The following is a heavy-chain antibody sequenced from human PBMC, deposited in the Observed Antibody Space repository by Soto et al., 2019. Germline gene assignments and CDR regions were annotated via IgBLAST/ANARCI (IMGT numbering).Heavy chain of an antibody. CDR2: IGPRSGGT. CDR3: ARPPGYISDWYYFDL. J-gene: IGHJ4*02. Sequence: ASVKVSCKASGYTFIDYYMHWVRQAPGQGFEWMGRIGPRSGGTNYAQKFQGRVTMTWDTSLNTAYMELSSLISEDTAVYYCARPPGYISDWYYFDLWGQGTRVTVS. CDR1: GYTFIDYY. V-gene: IGHV1-2*02. D-gene: IGHD3-9*01.